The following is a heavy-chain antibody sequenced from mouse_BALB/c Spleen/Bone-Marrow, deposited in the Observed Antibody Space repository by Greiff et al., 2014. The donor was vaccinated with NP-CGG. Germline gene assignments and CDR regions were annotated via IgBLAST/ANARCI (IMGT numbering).Heavy chain of an antibody. CDR3: AREDGYFHYYAVDY. D-gene: IGHD2-3*01. CDR2: IWAGGST. J-gene: IGHJ4*01. Sequence: VKLVESGPGLVAPSQSLSITCTVSGFSFTSYGVHWVRQPPGKGLEWLGIIWAGGSTNYNSALMSRLSISKDNSKSQVFLKMNSLQTDDTAMYYCAREDGYFHYYAVDYWGQGTSVTVSS. CDR1: GFSFTSYG. V-gene: IGHV2-9*02.